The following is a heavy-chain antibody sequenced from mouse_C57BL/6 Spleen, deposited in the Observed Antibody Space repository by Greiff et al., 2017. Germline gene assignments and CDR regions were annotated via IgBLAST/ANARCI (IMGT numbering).Heavy chain of an antibody. D-gene: IGHD2-4*01. CDR2: ISSGGSYT. CDR1: GFTFSSYG. J-gene: IGHJ2*01. V-gene: IGHV5-6*01. CDR3: ARLDYDDEGYYFDY. Sequence: EVHLVESGGDLVKPGGSLKLSCAASGFTFSSYGMSWVRQTPDKRLEWVATISSGGSYTYYPDSVKGRFTISRDNAKNTLYLQMSSLKSEDTAMYYCARLDYDDEGYYFDYWGQGTTLTVSS.